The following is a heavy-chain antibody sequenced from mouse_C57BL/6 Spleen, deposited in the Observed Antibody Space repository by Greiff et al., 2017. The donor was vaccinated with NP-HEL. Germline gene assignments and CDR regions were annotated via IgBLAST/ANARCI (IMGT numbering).Heavy chain of an antibody. Sequence: VQLQQSGAELARPGASVKLSCKASGYTFTSYGISWVKQRTGQGLEWIGEIYPRSGNTYYNEKFKGKATLTADKSSSTAYMELRSLTSEDSAVYFCARPPLTTVVRYAMDYWGQGTSVTVSS. V-gene: IGHV1-81*01. D-gene: IGHD1-1*01. J-gene: IGHJ4*01. CDR3: ARPPLTTVVRYAMDY. CDR2: IYPRSGNT. CDR1: GYTFTSYG.